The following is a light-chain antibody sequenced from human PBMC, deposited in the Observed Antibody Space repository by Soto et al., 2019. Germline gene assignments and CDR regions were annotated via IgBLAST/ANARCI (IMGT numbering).Light chain of an antibody. V-gene: IGLV1-40*01. Sequence: SLLTQPPSVCGAPGQTVTISCTGSISNIGAPYDVHWYQHLPGTAPKLLIYGGNNRPSGVPDRFSGSMSGTSASLDITGLQAEDAAAYFCQSYDMSLNNYVFGTGTAVTVL. J-gene: IGLJ1*01. CDR1: ISNIGAPYD. CDR3: QSYDMSLNNYV. CDR2: GGN.